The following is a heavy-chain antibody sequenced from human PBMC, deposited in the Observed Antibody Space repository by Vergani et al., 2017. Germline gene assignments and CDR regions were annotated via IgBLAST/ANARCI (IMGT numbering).Heavy chain of an antibody. CDR3: AGPQGTSAYYYGGFDY. Sequence: QVQLVESGGGVVQPGTSLRLSCEASGYKFSQFGMHWVRQGPGKGLEWVSAINRGSTTYYADSVKGRFTISRDNSKNTLSLQMNSLTAEDTAIYYCAGPQGTSAYYYGGFDYWGQGTLVTVSS. CDR1: GYKFSQFG. V-gene: IGHV3-NL1*01. J-gene: IGHJ4*02. CDR2: INRGSTT. D-gene: IGHD3-22*01.